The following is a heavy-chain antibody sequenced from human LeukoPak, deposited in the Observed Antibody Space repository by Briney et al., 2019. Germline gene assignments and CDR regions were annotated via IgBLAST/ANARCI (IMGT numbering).Heavy chain of an antibody. V-gene: IGHV4-30-2*01. Sequence: SQTLSLTRAVSGGSISSGGYSWSWIRQPPGKGLEWIGYIYHSGSTYYNPSLKSRVTISVDRSKNQFSLKLSSVTAADTAVYYCASEINYYGSGSYLTFGGQGTLVTVSS. J-gene: IGHJ4*02. CDR3: ASEINYYGSGSYLTF. CDR1: GGSISSGGYS. D-gene: IGHD3-10*01. CDR2: IYHSGST.